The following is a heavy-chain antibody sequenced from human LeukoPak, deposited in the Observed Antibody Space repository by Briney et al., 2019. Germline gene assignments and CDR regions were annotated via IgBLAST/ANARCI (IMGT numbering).Heavy chain of an antibody. Sequence: GGSLRLSCAASGFTFSSYAMSWVRQAPGKGLEWVSAISGSGGSTYYADSVKGRFTISRDNSKNTLYLQMNSLRAEDTAVYYCAKDPHDSTTAVTPRGYYFDYWGQGTLVTVSS. D-gene: IGHD4-23*01. V-gene: IGHV3-23*01. J-gene: IGHJ4*02. CDR2: ISGSGGST. CDR1: GFTFSSYA. CDR3: AKDPHDSTTAVTPRGYYFDY.